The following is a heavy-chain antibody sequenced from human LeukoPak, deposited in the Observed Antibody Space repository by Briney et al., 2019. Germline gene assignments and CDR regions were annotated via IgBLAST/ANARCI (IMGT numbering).Heavy chain of an antibody. CDR1: VDTFIIHY. CDR2: INRGDGIT. Sequence: ASVNVSCTPSVDTFIIHYLHWVRQAPGQGLEWMGIINRGDGITGHAQRFQGRVTLTRDTSTSTVYMELSSLRSEDTAIYYCASEKNYGDKYFDSWGQGTVVTVSS. D-gene: IGHD4-17*01. V-gene: IGHV1-46*01. J-gene: IGHJ4*02. CDR3: ASEKNYGDKYFDS.